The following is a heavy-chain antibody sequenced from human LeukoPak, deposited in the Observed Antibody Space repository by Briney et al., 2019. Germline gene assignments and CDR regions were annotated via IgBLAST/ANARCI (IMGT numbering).Heavy chain of an antibody. V-gene: IGHV4-34*01. D-gene: IGHD6-13*01. J-gene: IGHJ4*02. CDR3: VRSGRAGPRY. CDR2: INHSGST. CDR1: GGSFSGYY. Sequence: SETLSLTCAVYGGSFSGYYWSWIRQPPGKGLEWIGEINHSGSTNYNPSLKSRVTISVDTSKNQFSLKLSSVTAADTAVYYCVRSGRAGPRYWGQGTLVTVSS.